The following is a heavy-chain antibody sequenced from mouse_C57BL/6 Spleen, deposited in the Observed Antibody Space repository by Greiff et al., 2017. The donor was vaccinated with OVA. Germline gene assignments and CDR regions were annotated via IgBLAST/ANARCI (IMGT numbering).Heavy chain of an antibody. D-gene: IGHD4-1*01. V-gene: IGHV2-5*01. Sequence: QVQLQQSGPGLVQPSQSLSITCTVSGFSLTSYGVHWVRQSPGKGLEWLGVIWRGGSTDYNAAFMSRLSITKDNSKSQVFFKMNSLQADDTAIYYCAKFNWDAVYYYAMDYWGQGTSVTVSS. CDR3: AKFNWDAVYYYAMDY. J-gene: IGHJ4*01. CDR2: IWRGGST. CDR1: GFSLTSYG.